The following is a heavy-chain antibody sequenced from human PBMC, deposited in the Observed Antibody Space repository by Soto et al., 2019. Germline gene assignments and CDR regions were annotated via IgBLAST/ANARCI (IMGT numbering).Heavy chain of an antibody. CDR1: GGTFSTYI. V-gene: IGHV1-69*08. J-gene: IGHJ3*01. CDR2: IIPIPDIT. D-gene: IGHD4-4*01. CDR3: ARDLTTTRGDAFDL. Sequence: QVQLVQSGAEVRKPGSSVKVSCKAPGGTFSTYIISWVRQAPGQGLEWMGRIIPIPDITNYAQKFQGRVTVTAERSTSTAYMELTSLKSEETAVYYCARDLTTTRGDAFDLWGQGTMVTVSS.